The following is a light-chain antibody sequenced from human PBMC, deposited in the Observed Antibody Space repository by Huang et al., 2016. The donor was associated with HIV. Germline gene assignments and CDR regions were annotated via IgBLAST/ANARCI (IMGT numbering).Light chain of an antibody. CDR1: QDIYHY. Sequence: DIQMTQSPSSLSASVGDRVTITCQASQDIYHYLNWYQQKPGKAPKVLIYDASKLERGVPSRFSGSGSGTDFTVTISSLQPEDIATYYCQHYDSVPPWTFGQGTKVEIK. V-gene: IGKV1-33*01. CDR3: QHYDSVPPWT. J-gene: IGKJ1*01. CDR2: DAS.